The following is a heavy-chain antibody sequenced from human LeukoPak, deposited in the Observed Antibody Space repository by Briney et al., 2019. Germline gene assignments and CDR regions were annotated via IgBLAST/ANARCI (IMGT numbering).Heavy chain of an antibody. CDR1: GGTFSSYA. V-gene: IGHV1-69*05. J-gene: IGHJ4*02. CDR3: ARARITMVRGVIAFDY. CDR2: IIPIFGTA. D-gene: IGHD3-10*01. Sequence: ASVKVSCKAPGGTFSSYAISWVRQAPGQGLEWMGGIIPIFGTANYAQKFQGRVTITTDESTSTAYMELSSLRSEDTAVYYCARARITMVRGVIAFDYWGQGTLVTVSS.